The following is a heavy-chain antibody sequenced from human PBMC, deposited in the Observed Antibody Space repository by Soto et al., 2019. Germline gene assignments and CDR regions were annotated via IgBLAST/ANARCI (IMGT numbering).Heavy chain of an antibody. CDR2: ISYSGNT. D-gene: IGHD3-9*01. CDR1: GGSITIDSYF. CDR3: VRFWPPPDYNILTIYTDAFDY. V-gene: IGHV4-39*01. J-gene: IGHJ4*02. Sequence: QLQLQESGPGLVKPSETLSLTCSVSGGSITIDSYFWGWIRQSPEKGLEWIASISYSGNTYYNPPLKSRVSISVDPSKSHSSLRLSSVTAADAAVYYCVRFWPPPDYNILTIYTDAFDYWGQGTLVSVSS.